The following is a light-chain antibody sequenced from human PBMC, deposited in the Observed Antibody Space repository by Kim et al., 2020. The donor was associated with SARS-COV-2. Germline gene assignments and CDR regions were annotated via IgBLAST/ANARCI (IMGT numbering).Light chain of an antibody. V-gene: IGKV1-5*03. CDR1: QTISPW. J-gene: IGKJ1*01. CDR2: KAS. Sequence: ASVGDRVTIACRASQTISPWLAWYQQKPGKAPKLLIYKASTLETGVPSRFSGSGSGTELTLTISSRQPDDFATYYCQQYESYPRTFGQGTKVDIK. CDR3: QQYESYPRT.